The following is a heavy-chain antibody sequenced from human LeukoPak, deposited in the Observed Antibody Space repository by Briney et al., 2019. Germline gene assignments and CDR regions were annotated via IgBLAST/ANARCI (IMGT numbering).Heavy chain of an antibody. CDR3: ARRVGATTWFDP. CDR1: GGSFSGYY. V-gene: IGHV4-59*08. D-gene: IGHD1-26*01. CDR2: IYYSGST. Sequence: SETLSLTCAVYGGSFSGYYWSWIRRPPGKGLEWIGYIYYSGSTNYNPSLKSRVTISVDTSKNQFPLKLSSVTAADTAVYYCARRVGATTWFDPWGQGTLVTVSS. J-gene: IGHJ5*02.